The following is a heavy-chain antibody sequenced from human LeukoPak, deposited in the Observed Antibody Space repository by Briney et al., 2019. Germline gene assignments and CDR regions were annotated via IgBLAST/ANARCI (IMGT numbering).Heavy chain of an antibody. Sequence: SETLSPTCTVSGGSISSSSYYWGWIRQPPGKGLEWIGSIYYSGSTYYNPSLKSRVTISVDTSKNQFSLKLSSVTAADTAVYYCARHRIARYYDILTGAFDIWGQGTMVTVSS. D-gene: IGHD3-9*01. V-gene: IGHV4-39*01. CDR1: GGSISSSSYY. J-gene: IGHJ3*02. CDR3: ARHRIARYYDILTGAFDI. CDR2: IYYSGST.